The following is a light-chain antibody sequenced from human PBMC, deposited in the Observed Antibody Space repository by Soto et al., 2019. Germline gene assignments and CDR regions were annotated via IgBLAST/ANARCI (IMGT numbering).Light chain of an antibody. CDR2: DAS. CDR3: QQYHSYPYT. V-gene: IGKV1-5*01. J-gene: IGKJ2*01. CDR1: QSISSW. Sequence: DIQMTQSPSTLSASVGDRVTITCRASQSISSWLAWYQQNPGKAPKLLIHDASSLESGVPSRFSGSGSGTEFTLTISSLQPDDFATYCGQQYHSYPYTFGQGTKLEI.